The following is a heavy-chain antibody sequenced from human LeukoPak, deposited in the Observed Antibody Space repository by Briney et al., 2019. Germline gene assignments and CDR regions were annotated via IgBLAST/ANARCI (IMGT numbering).Heavy chain of an antibody. CDR1: GFIFSLYC. CDR2: ICPDGTGI. Sequence: PGGSLRLSCAASGFIFSLYCMHWVRQAPGKGPMWVSRICPDGTGISYADSVKARFTTSRDNAKNTVYLQMNGLRGEDTAVYYCVRDFRSADYWGQGTLVTVSS. V-gene: IGHV3-74*01. J-gene: IGHJ4*02. CDR3: VRDFRSADY.